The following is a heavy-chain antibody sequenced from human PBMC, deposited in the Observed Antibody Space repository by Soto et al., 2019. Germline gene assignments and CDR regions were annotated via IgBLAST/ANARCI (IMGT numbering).Heavy chain of an antibody. J-gene: IGHJ4*02. CDR2: ISGSGGST. D-gene: IGHD6-19*01. Sequence: EVQLLESGGGLVQPGGSLRLSCAASGFTFSSYAMSWVRQAPGKGLEWVSAISGSGGSTYYGDSVKGRFTISRDNSKNTLYLQMNSLRAEDTDVYYCAKEYEYSSGWERIDYWGQGTLVTVSS. CDR1: GFTFSSYA. V-gene: IGHV3-23*01. CDR3: AKEYEYSSGWERIDY.